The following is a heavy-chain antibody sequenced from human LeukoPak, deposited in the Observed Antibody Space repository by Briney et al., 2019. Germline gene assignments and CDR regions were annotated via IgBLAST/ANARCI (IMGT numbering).Heavy chain of an antibody. CDR3: ATGGSYLVY. J-gene: IGHJ4*02. Sequence: KPSETLSLTCSVSGGSITSYNWSWIRQPAGKGLEWIGRIYATGSTNYNPSLKSRVTISVDKSKNQFSLELSSVTAADTAVYYCATGGSYLVYWGQGTLVTVSS. V-gene: IGHV4-4*07. CDR1: GGSITSYN. CDR2: IYATGST. D-gene: IGHD3-10*01.